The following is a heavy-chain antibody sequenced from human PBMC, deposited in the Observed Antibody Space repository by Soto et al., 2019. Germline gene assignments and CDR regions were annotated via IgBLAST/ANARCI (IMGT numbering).Heavy chain of an antibody. CDR2: ISSSSSYI. Sequence: PGGSLRLSCAASGFTFGSYSMNWVRQAPGKGLEWVSSISSSSSYIYYADSVKGRFTISRDNAKNSLYLQMNSLRAEDTAVYYCARDTSSEGGYYGSGPYYYYGMDVWGQGTTVTVSS. CDR3: ARDTSSEGGYYGSGPYYYYGMDV. J-gene: IGHJ6*02. CDR1: GFTFGSYS. V-gene: IGHV3-21*01. D-gene: IGHD3-10*01.